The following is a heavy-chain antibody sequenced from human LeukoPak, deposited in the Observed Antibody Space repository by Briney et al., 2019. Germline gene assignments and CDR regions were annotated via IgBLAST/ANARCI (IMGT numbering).Heavy chain of an antibody. CDR3: ARYCSGGSCYWFDP. V-gene: IGHV4-30-2*01. J-gene: IGHJ5*02. D-gene: IGHD2-15*01. CDR1: GGSISSGGYS. CDR2: IYHSGST. Sequence: SETLSLTCAVSGGSISSGGYSWSWIRQPPGKGLEWIGYIYHSGSTYYNLSLKSRVTISVDRSKNQFSLKLSSVTAADTAVYYCARYCSGGSCYWFDPWGQGTLVTVSS.